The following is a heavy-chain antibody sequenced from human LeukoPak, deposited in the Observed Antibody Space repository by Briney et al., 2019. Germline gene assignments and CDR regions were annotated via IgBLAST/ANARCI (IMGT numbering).Heavy chain of an antibody. CDR1: GYTFTSYY. Sequence: ASVKVSCKASGYTFTSYYMHWVRQAPGQGLEWMGIINPSGGSTNYAQKLQGRVTMTTDTSTSTAYMELRSLRSDDTAVYYCARVLSVGNPIYYYYYMDVWGKGTTVTVSS. J-gene: IGHJ6*03. CDR3: ARVLSVGNPIYYYYYMDV. V-gene: IGHV1-46*01. D-gene: IGHD2/OR15-2a*01. CDR2: INPSGGST.